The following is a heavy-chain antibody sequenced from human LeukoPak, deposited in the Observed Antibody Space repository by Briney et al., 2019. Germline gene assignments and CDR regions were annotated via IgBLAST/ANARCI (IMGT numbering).Heavy chain of an antibody. Sequence: PSETLSLTCTVSGGSISSYYWSWIRQPPGKGVEGVGYIYYSGSTNYNPSLKSRVTISIDTSKNQFSLKLSSVTAADTAVYYCARLYDSSGAQDAFDIWGQGTMVTVSS. CDR3: ARLYDSSGAQDAFDI. V-gene: IGHV4-59*08. CDR1: GGSISSYY. CDR2: IYYSGST. D-gene: IGHD3-22*01. J-gene: IGHJ3*02.